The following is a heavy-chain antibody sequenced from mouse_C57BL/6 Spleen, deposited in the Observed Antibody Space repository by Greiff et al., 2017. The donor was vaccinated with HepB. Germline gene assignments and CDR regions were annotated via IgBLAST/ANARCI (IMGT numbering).Heavy chain of an antibody. D-gene: IGHD1-1*01. Sequence: QVQLQQSGPGLVQPSQSLSITCTVSGFSLTSYGVHWVRQSPGKGLEWLGVIWRGGSTDYNAAFMSRLSITKDNSKSQVFFKMNSLQADDTAIYYCAKNSGSSYGGFAYWGQGTLVTVSA. V-gene: IGHV2-5*01. CDR1: GFSLTSYG. CDR3: AKNSGSSYGGFAY. J-gene: IGHJ3*01. CDR2: IWRGGST.